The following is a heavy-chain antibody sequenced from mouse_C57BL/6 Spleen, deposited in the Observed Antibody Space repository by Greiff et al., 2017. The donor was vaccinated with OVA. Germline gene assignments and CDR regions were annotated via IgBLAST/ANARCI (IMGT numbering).Heavy chain of an antibody. CDR2: IDPSDSYT. CDR3: ARYPREIYYSNFDN. CDR1: GYTFTSYW. D-gene: IGHD2-5*01. Sequence: QVQLQQPGAELVRPGTSVKLSCKASGYTFTSYWMHWVKQRPGQGLEWIGVIDPSDSYTNYNQKFKGKATLTVDTSSSTAYMQLSSLTSEDSAVYYCARYPREIYYSNFDNWGQGTTLTVSS. J-gene: IGHJ2*01. V-gene: IGHV1-59*01.